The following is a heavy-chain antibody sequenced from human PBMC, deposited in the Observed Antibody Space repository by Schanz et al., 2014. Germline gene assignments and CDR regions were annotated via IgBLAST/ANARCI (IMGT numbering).Heavy chain of an antibody. CDR2: IYSGIGA. CDR1: GFTVSSNH. Sequence: EGQLAESGGGLVQPGGSLRLSCAVSGFTVSSNHMSWVRQAPGKGLEWVSVIYSGIGAYYADSVKGRFTISRDNSKNTLYLQMNSLRAEDTAVYYCARDVEGYDGGGGGFDPWGQGTLVTVSS. J-gene: IGHJ5*02. D-gene: IGHD2-21*01. V-gene: IGHV3-66*02. CDR3: ARDVEGYDGGGGGFDP.